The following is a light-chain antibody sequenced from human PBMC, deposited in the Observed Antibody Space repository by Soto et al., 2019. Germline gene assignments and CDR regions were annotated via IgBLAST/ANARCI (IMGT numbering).Light chain of an antibody. CDR1: QSVSSK. J-gene: IGKJ5*01. V-gene: IGKV3-15*01. CDR3: QQYNTWRSIS. CDR2: DTD. Sequence: EIVMTQSPATQXASTGERATLYCXXSQSVSSKLAWYQHKPGQAPRLLIYDTDTRAAGIPARFTGSGSGTDFTLTISSLQSEDFAVYYCQQYNTWRSISFGQGTRLENK.